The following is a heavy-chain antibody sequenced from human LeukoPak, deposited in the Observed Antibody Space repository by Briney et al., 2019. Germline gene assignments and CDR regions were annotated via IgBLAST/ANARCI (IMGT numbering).Heavy chain of an antibody. D-gene: IGHD2-2*02. CDR3: ARDLGCSSTSCYTEAFDI. CDR1: GYTFTNFD. Sequence: ASVKISCKASGYTFTNFDINWVRQAPGQGLEWMGWMNPVSGNAGSAQKFQGRVTMTRDTSISTAYMELSRLRSDDTAVYYCARDLGCSSTSCYTEAFDIWGQGTMVTVSS. CDR2: MNPVSGNA. J-gene: IGHJ3*02. V-gene: IGHV1-8*01.